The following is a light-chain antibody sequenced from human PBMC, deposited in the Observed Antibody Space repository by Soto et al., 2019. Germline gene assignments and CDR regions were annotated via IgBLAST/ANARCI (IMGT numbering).Light chain of an antibody. CDR1: SSDVGTHNL. CDR2: EGS. Sequence: QSALTQPASVSGSPGQSITISCTGTSSDVGTHNLVSWYQQHPGKAPKLMIYEGSKRPSGVSNRFSGSKSGNTASLTISGLQAEDEADYYCCSYAGRSTWVFGGGTKVTVL. V-gene: IGLV2-23*01. CDR3: CSYAGRSTWV. J-gene: IGLJ3*02.